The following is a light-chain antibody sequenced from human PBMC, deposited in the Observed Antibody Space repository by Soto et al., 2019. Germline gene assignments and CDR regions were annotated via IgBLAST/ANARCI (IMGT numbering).Light chain of an antibody. V-gene: IGKV3D-20*02. CDR3: HQRSKWPLT. CDR2: DAS. Sequence: EIVLTQSPATLSLSPGERATPSCRASQSISSNYLAWYQQKPGQAPRLLIYDASSRAPDIPDRFSGSGSGTDFTLTISGLEPEDFAVYYCHQRSKWPLTFGGGTKVHIK. J-gene: IGKJ4*01. CDR1: QSISSNY.